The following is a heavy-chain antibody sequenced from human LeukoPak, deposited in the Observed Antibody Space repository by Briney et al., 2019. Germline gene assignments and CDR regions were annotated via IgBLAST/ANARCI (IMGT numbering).Heavy chain of an antibody. CDR1: GFIISDYA. CDR2: ISVKEGST. Sequence: GGSVRLSCSASGFIISDYAMHWVRQAPGKGLEYVSGISVKEGSTYHADSVKGRFTISRDTSKNTLYLQMSSLRAEDTAMYYCLRGLYKGDRGSRYFCHYWGQGTLVRVSS. V-gene: IGHV3-64D*06. D-gene: IGHD1-26*01. CDR3: LRGLYKGDRGSRYFCHY. J-gene: IGHJ4*02.